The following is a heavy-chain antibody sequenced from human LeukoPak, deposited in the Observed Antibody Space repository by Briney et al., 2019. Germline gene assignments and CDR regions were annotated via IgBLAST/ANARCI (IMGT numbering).Heavy chain of an antibody. J-gene: IGHJ4*02. D-gene: IGHD3-3*01. CDR1: VFTFSSYE. CDR3: AREVSYYNLYYHY. CDR2: ISSSGSTT. Sequence: VGSLRLSCAASVFTFSSYEMNWVRQAPGKGLEWVSYISSSGSTTYYADFVKGRFTISRDNAKNPLYLQMNSLRAEDTAVYYCAREVSYYNLYYHYWAQGSLVAVSS. V-gene: IGHV3-48*03.